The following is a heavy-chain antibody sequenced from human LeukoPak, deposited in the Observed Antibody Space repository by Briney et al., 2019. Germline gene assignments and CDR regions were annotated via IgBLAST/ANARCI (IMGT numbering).Heavy chain of an antibody. D-gene: IGHD1-26*01. CDR3: ARSVVGPTGGGYFDY. Sequence: GGSLRLSCAASGFTFSSYWMSWVRQAPGKGLEWVANIKQDGSEKYYVDSVKGRFTISRDNAKNSLYLQMNSLRAEDTAVYYCARSVVGPTGGGYFDYWGQGTLVTVSS. CDR2: IKQDGSEK. CDR1: GFTFSSYW. V-gene: IGHV3-7*01. J-gene: IGHJ4*02.